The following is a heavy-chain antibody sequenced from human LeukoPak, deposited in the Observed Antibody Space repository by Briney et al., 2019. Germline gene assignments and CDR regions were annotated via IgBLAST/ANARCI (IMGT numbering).Heavy chain of an antibody. J-gene: IGHJ4*02. Sequence: EGSLRLSCAASGFTFSTYAMTWVRQAPGKGLECVSGISGSGGSTYYADFVKGRFTISRDNSKNTLYLQMNSLRAEDTAVYYCAKAKYSSGWYYFDYWGQGALVTVSS. CDR2: ISGSGGST. D-gene: IGHD6-19*01. CDR3: AKAKYSSGWYYFDY. CDR1: GFTFSTYA. V-gene: IGHV3-23*01.